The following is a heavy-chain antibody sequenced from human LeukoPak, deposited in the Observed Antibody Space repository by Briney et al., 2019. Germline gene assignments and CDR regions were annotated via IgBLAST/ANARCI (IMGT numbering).Heavy chain of an antibody. CDR2: IYYSGST. CDR1: GGSISSGGYY. D-gene: IGHD3-10*01. V-gene: IGHV4-31*03. Sequence: SETLSLTCTVSGGSISSGGYYWSWIRQHPGKGLEWIGYIYYSGSTYYNPSLKSRVTISVDTSKNQFSLKLSSVTAADTAGYYCARDGSGSYYRDAFDIWGQGTMVTVSS. CDR3: ARDGSGSYYRDAFDI. J-gene: IGHJ3*02.